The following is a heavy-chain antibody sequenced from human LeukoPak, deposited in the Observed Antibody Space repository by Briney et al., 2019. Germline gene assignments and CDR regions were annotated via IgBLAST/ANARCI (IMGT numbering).Heavy chain of an antibody. J-gene: IGHJ5*02. CDR3: AKGTSAARPGWFDP. D-gene: IGHD6-6*01. CDR2: ISGSGGST. V-gene: IGHV3-23*01. CDR1: GFTFSSYA. Sequence: PGWSLRLSCAASGFTFSSYAMCWVHQAPGKGLEWVSAISGSGGSTYYADSVKGRFTISRDNSKNTLYLQMNSLRAEDTAVYYCAKGTSAARPGWFDPWGQGTLVTVSS.